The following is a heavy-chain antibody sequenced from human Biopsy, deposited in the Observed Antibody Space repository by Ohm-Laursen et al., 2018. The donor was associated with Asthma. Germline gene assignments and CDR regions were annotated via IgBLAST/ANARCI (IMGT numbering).Heavy chain of an antibody. Sequence: SLRLSCSASGFTFSTYAMHWVRQAPGKGLEWVAVISYDGSNKYYADSVKGRFTISRDNSKNTLYLQMNSLRGDDTAVYYCARDMNRDGWYFDYWGQGTVVTVSS. J-gene: IGHJ4*02. V-gene: IGHV3-30-3*01. CDR3: ARDMNRDGWYFDY. D-gene: IGHD5-24*01. CDR1: GFTFSTYA. CDR2: ISYDGSNK.